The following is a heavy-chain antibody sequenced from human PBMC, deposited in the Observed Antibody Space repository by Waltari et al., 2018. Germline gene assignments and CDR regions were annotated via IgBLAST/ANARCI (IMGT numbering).Heavy chain of an antibody. CDR2: ISGSGGST. J-gene: IGHJ4*02. Sequence: EVQLVESGGGLVQPGGSLRLSCAASGFTFSSYAMSWVRQAPGKGLEWVSAISGSGGSTYYADSVKGRFTSRDNSKNTLYLQMNSLRAEDTAVYYCAKGQQLVGETFDYWGQGTLVTVSS. V-gene: IGHV3-23*04. D-gene: IGHD6-13*01. CDR1: GFTFSSYA. CDR3: AKGQQLVGETFDY.